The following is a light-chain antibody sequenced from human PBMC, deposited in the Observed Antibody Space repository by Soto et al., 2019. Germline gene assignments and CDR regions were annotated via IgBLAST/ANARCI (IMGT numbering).Light chain of an antibody. Sequence: QSLLTQPPSASGTPGQRITISCSGSSSNIGDNPVNWYQQLPGAAPKLLIYINDQRPSGVPDRFSGSKSGTSASLAINGLQPEDEADYYCAAWDDSLNALFGTGTKVTVL. J-gene: IGLJ1*01. V-gene: IGLV1-44*01. CDR2: IND. CDR3: AAWDDSLNAL. CDR1: SSNIGDNP.